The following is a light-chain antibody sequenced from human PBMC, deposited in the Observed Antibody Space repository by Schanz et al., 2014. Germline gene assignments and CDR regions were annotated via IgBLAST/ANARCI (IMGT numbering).Light chain of an antibody. Sequence: EIVLTQSPGTLSLSPGGRATLSCRASQNIGSNLAWYQQRPGQAPRLLMYGVSNRATGIPARFSGSGSGTEFALTISSLQSEDFAVYYCQHYYNWPRTFGQGTKVEIK. CDR1: QNIGSN. CDR3: QHYYNWPRT. V-gene: IGKV3-15*01. J-gene: IGKJ1*01. CDR2: GVS.